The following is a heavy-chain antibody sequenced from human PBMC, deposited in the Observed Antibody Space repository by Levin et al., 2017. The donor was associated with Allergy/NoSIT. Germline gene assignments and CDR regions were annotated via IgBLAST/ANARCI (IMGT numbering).Heavy chain of an antibody. CDR2: ITSSGSTV. Sequence: LSFSSSFFPFLPSLLTWFRQAPGQGLEWVSYITSSGSTVYYADSVKGRFTTSSDPAKNSLYLQMNSLRAEDTAVYYCARVFVTGDYRDWFDPWGQGTLVIVSS. CDR3: ARVFVTGDYRDWFDP. J-gene: IGHJ5*02. V-gene: IGHV3-48*01. CDR1: FFPFLPSL. D-gene: IGHD3-9*01.